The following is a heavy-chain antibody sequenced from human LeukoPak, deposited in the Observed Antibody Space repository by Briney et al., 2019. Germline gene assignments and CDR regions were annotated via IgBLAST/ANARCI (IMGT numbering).Heavy chain of an antibody. CDR2: ISGNGGST. Sequence: GGSLRLSCAASGFTFSSYAMNWVRQAPGKGLEWVSAISGNGGSTYYADSVKGHFTISRDNSKNTLYLQMNSLRAEDTAVYYCAKDPQDCSGGSYYTPGYYFDYWGQGTLVTVSS. J-gene: IGHJ4*02. D-gene: IGHD2-15*01. CDR1: GFTFSSYA. CDR3: AKDPQDCSGGSYYTPGYYFDY. V-gene: IGHV3-23*01.